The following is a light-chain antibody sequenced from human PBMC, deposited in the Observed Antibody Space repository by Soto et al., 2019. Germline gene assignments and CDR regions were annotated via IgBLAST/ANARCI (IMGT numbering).Light chain of an antibody. CDR3: AAWDDSLSGPV. J-gene: IGLJ2*01. Sequence: QSVLTQPPSVSGTPGQRVTISCSGSSSNIGNNYPHWYQQIPGTAPRLLIYRNDQRPAGVPDRFSGSKSGTSASLAITGLRPEDEADYYCAAWDDSLSGPVFGGGTKVTVL. CDR1: SSNIGNNY. CDR2: RND. V-gene: IGLV1-47*01.